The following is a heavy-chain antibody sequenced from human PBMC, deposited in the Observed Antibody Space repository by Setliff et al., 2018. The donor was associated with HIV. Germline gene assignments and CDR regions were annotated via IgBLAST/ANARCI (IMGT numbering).Heavy chain of an antibody. D-gene: IGHD1-26*01. CDR2: IKQDGSEK. Sequence: PGGSLRLSCAASGFAFSSYWMNWVRQAPGKGLEWVANIKQDGSEKYYVDSVKGRFTISRDNAKNSLYLQMNGLRAEDTAVYYCARDDPAGGIDYWGQGTLVTVSS. J-gene: IGHJ4*02. V-gene: IGHV3-7*03. CDR1: GFAFSSYW. CDR3: ARDDPAGGIDY.